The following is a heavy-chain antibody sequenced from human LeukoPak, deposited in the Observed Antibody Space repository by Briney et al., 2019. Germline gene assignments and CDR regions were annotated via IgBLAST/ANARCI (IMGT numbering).Heavy chain of an antibody. J-gene: IGHJ4*02. CDR2: ITGGGEST. CDR3: AKNIRDQLLCGFNC. D-gene: IGHD2-2*01. Sequence: GGSLRLSCAASGLTFEASAMSWVRQAPGKGLEWVAVITGGGESTYYADSVKGRFTISRDNSKKTLFLQVNSLRAEDTAVYFCAKNIRDQLLCGFNCWGQGIVVTVSS. CDR1: GLTFEASA. V-gene: IGHV3-23*01.